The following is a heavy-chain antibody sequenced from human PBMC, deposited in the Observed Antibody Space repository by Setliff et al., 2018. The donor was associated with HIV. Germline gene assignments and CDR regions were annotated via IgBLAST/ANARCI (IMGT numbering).Heavy chain of an antibody. Sequence: ASVKVSCKASGYTFIDYFMHWVRQAPGQGLEWMGWISAYNGNTNYAQKLQGRVTMTTDTSTSTAYMELRSLRSDDTAVYYCARGRGREGYFDYWGQGTLVTVSS. CDR3: ARGRGREGYFDY. D-gene: IGHD3-16*01. J-gene: IGHJ4*02. CDR2: ISAYNGNT. CDR1: GYTFIDYF. V-gene: IGHV1-18*04.